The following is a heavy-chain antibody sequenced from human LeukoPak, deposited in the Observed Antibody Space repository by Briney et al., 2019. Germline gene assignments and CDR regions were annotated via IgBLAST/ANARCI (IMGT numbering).Heavy chain of an antibody. CDR3: ATPDLGYSSSSLDY. V-gene: IGHV3-11*04. Sequence: PGGSLRLSCAASGFTFSDYYMSWIRQAPGKGLEWVSYISSSGSTIYYADSVKGRFTISRDNAKNSLYLQMNSLRAEDTAVYYCATPDLGYSSSSLDYWGQGTLVTVSS. CDR2: ISSSGSTI. J-gene: IGHJ4*02. CDR1: GFTFSDYY. D-gene: IGHD6-6*01.